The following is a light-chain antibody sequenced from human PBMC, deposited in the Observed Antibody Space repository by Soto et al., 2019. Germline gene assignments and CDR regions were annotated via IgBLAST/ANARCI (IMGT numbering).Light chain of an antibody. CDR1: ISDIGAYDY. CDR3: SSYTTSNTPFV. V-gene: IGLV2-14*03. CDR2: EVS. Sequence: QSVLTQPASVSGSPGQSIVISCTGSISDIGAYDYVSWYQQHPGKAPKLIIYEVSHRPSGISDRLSASKSGNTASLTITGLQAEDEADYYCSSYTTSNTPFVFGAGTKVTV. J-gene: IGLJ1*01.